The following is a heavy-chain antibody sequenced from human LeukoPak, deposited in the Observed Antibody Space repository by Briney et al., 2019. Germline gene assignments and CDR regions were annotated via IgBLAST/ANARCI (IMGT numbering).Heavy chain of an antibody. CDR1: GFTFDDYT. Sequence: PGGSLRLSRAASGFTFDDYTMHWVRQAPGKGLEWVSSISSSSSYIYYADSVKGRFTISRDNAKNSLYLQMNSLRAEDTAVYYCARDRYDSTSFDYWGQGTLVTVSS. D-gene: IGHD3-22*01. CDR2: ISSSSSYI. CDR3: ARDRYDSTSFDY. V-gene: IGHV3-21*01. J-gene: IGHJ4*02.